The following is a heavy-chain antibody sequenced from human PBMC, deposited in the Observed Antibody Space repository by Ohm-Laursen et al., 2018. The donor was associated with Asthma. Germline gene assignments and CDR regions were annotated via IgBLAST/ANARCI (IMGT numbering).Heavy chain of an antibody. D-gene: IGHD3-3*01. Sequence: SLRLSCAASGFTFSGYAMHWVRQAPGKGLEWVAVISYDGSNKYYADSVKGRFTISRDNSKNTLYLQMNSLRAEDTAVYYCAREILRSLGGLSDYGMDVWGQGTTVTVSS. CDR2: ISYDGSNK. CDR1: GFTFSGYA. J-gene: IGHJ6*02. V-gene: IGHV3-30-3*01. CDR3: AREILRSLGGLSDYGMDV.